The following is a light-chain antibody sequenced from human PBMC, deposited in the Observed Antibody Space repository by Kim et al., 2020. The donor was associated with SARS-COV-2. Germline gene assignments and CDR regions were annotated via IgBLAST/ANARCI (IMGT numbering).Light chain of an antibody. CDR3: HQRSNWPLT. Sequence: LSPGERATLSCRASQSVGSYLAWFQQTPGQAPRLLIYHASNRATGIPARFSGSGSGTDFILTISSLEPEDFAVYYCHQRSNWPLTFGGGTKVEIK. CDR1: QSVGSY. CDR2: HAS. J-gene: IGKJ4*01. V-gene: IGKV3-11*01.